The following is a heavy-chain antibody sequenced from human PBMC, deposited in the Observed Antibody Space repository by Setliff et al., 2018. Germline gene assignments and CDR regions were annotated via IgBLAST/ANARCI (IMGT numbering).Heavy chain of an antibody. CDR3: ARGRRGNYDFWSGYSNWFDP. CDR1: GYTFTSYD. CDR2: MNPNSGNT. J-gene: IGHJ5*02. D-gene: IGHD3-3*01. Sequence: ASVKVSCKASGYTFTSYDINWVRQATGQGLEWMGWMNPNSGNTGYAQKFQGRVTITRNTSISTAYMKLSSLRSEDTAVYYCARGRRGNYDFWSGYSNWFDPWG. V-gene: IGHV1-8*03.